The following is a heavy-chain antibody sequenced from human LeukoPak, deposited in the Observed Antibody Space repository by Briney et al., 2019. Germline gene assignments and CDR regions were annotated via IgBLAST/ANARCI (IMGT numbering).Heavy chain of an antibody. CDR2: ISSSSSTI. CDR1: GFTFSSYS. D-gene: IGHD4-17*01. CDR3: ARGYYGDPSQVYYFDY. Sequence: GGSLRLSCAASGFTFSSYSMNWVRQAPGKGLEWVSYISSSSSTIYYADSVKGRFTISRDNAKNSLYLQMNSLRAEDTAVYYCARGYYGDPSQVYYFDYWGQGTLVTVSS. J-gene: IGHJ4*02. V-gene: IGHV3-48*01.